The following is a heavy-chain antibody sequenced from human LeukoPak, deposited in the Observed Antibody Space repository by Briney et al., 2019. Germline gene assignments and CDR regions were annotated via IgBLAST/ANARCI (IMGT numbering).Heavy chain of an antibody. J-gene: IGHJ4*02. CDR2: IYGGGST. V-gene: IGHV3-53*01. Sequence: GGSLRLSCAASGFTVNSNYMSWVRQAPGKGLEWVSVIYGGGSTYYADSVKGRFTISRDNSKNTVYLQMNSLRAEDTAVYYCARESSGSYYFDYWGQGTLVTVSS. CDR3: ARESSGSYYFDY. D-gene: IGHD1-26*01. CDR1: GFTVNSNY.